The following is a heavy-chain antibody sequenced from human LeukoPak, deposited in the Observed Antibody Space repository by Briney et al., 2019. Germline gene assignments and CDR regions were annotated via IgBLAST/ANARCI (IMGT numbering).Heavy chain of an antibody. CDR1: GFTFNSYG. V-gene: IGHV3-23*01. CDR2: ISNSGDYT. CDR3: AKQLLGTYYFDY. J-gene: IGHJ4*02. Sequence: GSLRLSCAASGFTFNSYGMHWVRQAPGKGLEWVSSISNSGDYTYFADSVKGRFTISRDNSKNTLYLQMNRLRADDTAVYYCAKQLLGTYYFDYWGQGTLVTVSS. D-gene: IGHD7-27*01.